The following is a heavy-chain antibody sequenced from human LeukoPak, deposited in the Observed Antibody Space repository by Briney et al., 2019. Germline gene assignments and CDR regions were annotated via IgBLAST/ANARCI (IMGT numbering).Heavy chain of an antibody. Sequence: GASVRVSCRASGYTFHTYDITWVRQAPGQGLEWLGWIRSQNGATNYAQKLQGRVTMTTDASTSTVYMELRSLRSDDTAVYYCARVGRSGSPGAFDIWGQGTMVIVSA. D-gene: IGHD1-26*01. CDR3: ARVGRSGSPGAFDI. CDR2: IRSQNGAT. V-gene: IGHV1-18*01. CDR1: GYTFHTYD. J-gene: IGHJ3*02.